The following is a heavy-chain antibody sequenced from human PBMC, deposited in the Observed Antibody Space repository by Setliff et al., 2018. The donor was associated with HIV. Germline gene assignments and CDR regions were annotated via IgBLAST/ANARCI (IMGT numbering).Heavy chain of an antibody. CDR2: ISGSGATT. J-gene: IGHJ6*03. CDR3: AKTTPSSIRSPYYYYMDV. V-gene: IGHV3-23*01. D-gene: IGHD6-13*01. Sequence: HRGSLRLSCAASEFTFNIYAMSWVRQAPGKGLEWVSGISGSGATTNYADSVKGRFTISRDNSKNTLYLQMSTLRAEDTAVYYCAKTTPSSIRSPYYYYMDVWGKGTTVTVSS. CDR1: EFTFNIYA.